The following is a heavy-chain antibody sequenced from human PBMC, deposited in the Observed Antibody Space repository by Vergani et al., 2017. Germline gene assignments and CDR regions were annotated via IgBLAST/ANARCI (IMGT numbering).Heavy chain of an antibody. CDR3: ARGDSGCTSYYYYGMDV. CDR1: GYTFTGYY. Sequence: QVQLVQSGAEVKKPGASVKVSCKASGYTFTGYYMHWVRQAPGQGLEWMGWINPNSGGTNYAQKFKGRVTMTRDTCISTAYMELSRLRSDDTAVYYCARGDSGCTSYYYYGMDVWGQGTTVTVSS. CDR2: INPNSGGT. J-gene: IGHJ6*02. D-gene: IGHD6-19*01. V-gene: IGHV1-2*02.